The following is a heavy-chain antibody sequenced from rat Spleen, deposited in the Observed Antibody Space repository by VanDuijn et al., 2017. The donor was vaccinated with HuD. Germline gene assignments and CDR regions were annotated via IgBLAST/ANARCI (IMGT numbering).Heavy chain of an antibody. Sequence: EVQLVESGGGLVQPGRSMKLSCAALGFTFSNYYMAWVRQAPTKGLEWVASISPSGGSTYYRDSVKGRFTVSRDNAKSTLYLQMDSLRSEDTATYYCARHPDYSNYFDYWGQGVMVTVSS. V-gene: IGHV5-25*01. J-gene: IGHJ2*01. CDR3: ARHPDYSNYFDY. CDR1: GFTFSNYY. D-gene: IGHD1-1*01. CDR2: ISPSGGST.